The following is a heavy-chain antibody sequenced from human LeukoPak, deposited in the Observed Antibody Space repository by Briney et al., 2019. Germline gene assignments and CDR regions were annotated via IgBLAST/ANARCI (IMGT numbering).Heavy chain of an antibody. Sequence: ASVKVSCKASGYTFTSYGISWVRQAPGQGLEWMGWISAYNGNTNYAQKLQGRVTMTTDTSTSTAYMEQRSLRSDDTAVYYCARARFLEWLCDYWGQGTLVTVSS. J-gene: IGHJ4*02. CDR3: ARARFLEWLCDY. CDR2: ISAYNGNT. V-gene: IGHV1-18*01. CDR1: GYTFTSYG. D-gene: IGHD3-3*01.